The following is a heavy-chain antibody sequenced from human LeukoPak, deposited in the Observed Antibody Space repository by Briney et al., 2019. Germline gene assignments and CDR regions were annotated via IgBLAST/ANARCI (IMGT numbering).Heavy chain of an antibody. V-gene: IGHV3-30*03. CDR2: ISYDGTNK. CDR3: ARDGYSSSWYYSDY. Sequence: GGSLRLSCAASGFTFSSFGMHWVRQAPGKGLEWVAVISYDGTNKYYADSVKGRFTISRDNSKNTLYLQMNGLRAEDTAVYYCARDGYSSSWYYSDYWGQGTLVTV. D-gene: IGHD6-13*01. CDR1: GFTFSSFG. J-gene: IGHJ4*02.